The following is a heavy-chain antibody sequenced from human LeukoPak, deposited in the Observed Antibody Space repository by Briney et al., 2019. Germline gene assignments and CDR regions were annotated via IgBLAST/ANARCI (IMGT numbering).Heavy chain of an antibody. CDR1: GFTFSSYS. D-gene: IGHD2-2*02. CDR2: ISSSSSYI. Sequence: GGSLRLSCAASGFTFSSYSMNWVRQAPGKGLEWVSSISSSSSYIYYADSVKGRFTISRDNSKNTLYLQMNSLRAEDTAVYYCAKADCSSTSCYSGDFDYWGQGTLVTVSS. V-gene: IGHV3-21*01. J-gene: IGHJ4*02. CDR3: AKADCSSTSCYSGDFDY.